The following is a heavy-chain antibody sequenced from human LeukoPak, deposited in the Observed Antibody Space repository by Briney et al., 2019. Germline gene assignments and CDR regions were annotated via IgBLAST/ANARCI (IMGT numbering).Heavy chain of an antibody. CDR1: GXXXXXYX. Sequence: SGXXXXXYXXNWVRQAPGXGLXXXSYISSSGNAIXYADSVKGRFTISRXXXKNSLYLQMNRLRAEDTAVYYXXXXXXXXXXXVWGKGTTVTISS. CDR3: XXXXXXXXXXV. CDR2: ISSSGNAI. V-gene: IGHV3-48*03. J-gene: IGHJ6*04.